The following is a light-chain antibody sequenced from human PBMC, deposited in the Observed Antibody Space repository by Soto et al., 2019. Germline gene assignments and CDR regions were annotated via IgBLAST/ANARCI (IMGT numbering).Light chain of an antibody. CDR3: QSYDSSLSGSRV. CDR2: HNS. Sequence: QSVLTQPPSVSGAPGQRVTISCTRSSSNIGAGYDVHWYQQLPGTAPKLLIYHNSNRPSGVPDRFSGSKSGTSASLAITGLQAEDEADYYCQSYDSSLSGSRVFGTGTKVTVL. J-gene: IGLJ1*01. CDR1: SSNIGAGYD. V-gene: IGLV1-40*01.